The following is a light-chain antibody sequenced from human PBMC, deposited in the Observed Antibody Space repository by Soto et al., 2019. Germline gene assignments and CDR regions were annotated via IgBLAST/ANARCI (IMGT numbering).Light chain of an antibody. CDR2: EVS. V-gene: IGLV2-8*01. CDR3: SSYAGSNIFVV. J-gene: IGLJ2*01. CDR1: SSDIGGYNY. Sequence: QSALTQPPSASGSPGQSVTISCTGTSSDIGGYNYVSWYQQHPGKAPKLMIYEVSKRPSGVPDRFSGSKSGNTASLTVSGLQAEDEACYYCSSYAGSNIFVVFGGGTKVTVL.